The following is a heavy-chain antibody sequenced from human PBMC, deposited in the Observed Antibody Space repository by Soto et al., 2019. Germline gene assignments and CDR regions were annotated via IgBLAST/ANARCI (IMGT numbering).Heavy chain of an antibody. V-gene: IGHV3-23*01. CDR1: GFTFSSYA. CDR3: ARVTLRQYYDSSGYYSYYFDY. D-gene: IGHD3-22*01. J-gene: IGHJ4*02. Sequence: PGGSLRLSCAASGFTFSSYAMSWVRQAPGKGLEWVSAISGSGGSTDYVDSVKGRFTISRDNSKNTLYLQMNSLRAEDTAVYYCARVTLRQYYDSSGYYSYYFDYWGQGTLVTVSS. CDR2: ISGSGGST.